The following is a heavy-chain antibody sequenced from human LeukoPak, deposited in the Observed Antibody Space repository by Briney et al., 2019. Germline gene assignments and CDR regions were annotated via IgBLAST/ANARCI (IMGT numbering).Heavy chain of an antibody. D-gene: IGHD3-22*01. CDR2: ISWNSGSI. V-gene: IGHV3-9*01. Sequence: PGGSLRLSCAASGFTFDDYAMQWVRQAPGKGLERVSGISWNSGSIAYADSVNGRFTISRDNAKNSLYLQMNSLRAEDTALYYCAKDIWDYYDSSGYHFDYWGQGTLVTVSS. CDR3: AKDIWDYYDSSGYHFDY. CDR1: GFTFDDYA. J-gene: IGHJ4*02.